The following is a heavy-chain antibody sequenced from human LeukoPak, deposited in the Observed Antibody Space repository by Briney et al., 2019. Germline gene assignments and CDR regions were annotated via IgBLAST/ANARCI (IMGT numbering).Heavy chain of an antibody. CDR3: ARGESSSADFDY. CDR2: MNPNSGNT. V-gene: IGHV1-8*03. J-gene: IGHJ4*02. Sequence: ASVKVSCKASGYTFTTYYLHWVRQAPGQGLEWMGWMNPNSGNTGYAQKFQGRVTITRNTSISTAYMELSSLRSEDTAVYYCARGESSSADFDYWGQGTLVTVSS. D-gene: IGHD6-6*01. CDR1: GYTFTTYY.